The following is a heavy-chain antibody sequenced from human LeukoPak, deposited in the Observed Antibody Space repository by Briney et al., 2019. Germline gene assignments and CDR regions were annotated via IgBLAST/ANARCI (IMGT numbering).Heavy chain of an antibody. CDR2: IYSGGST. J-gene: IGHJ4*02. CDR1: GFTVSSNY. V-gene: IGHV3-53*01. Sequence: PGGSLRLSCAASGFTVSSNYMSWVRQAPGKGLEWVSVIYSGGSTYYADSVKGRFTISRDNSKNTLYLQMNSLRAEDTAVYYCASILRSSSGYYFDYWGQGTLVTVSS. CDR3: ASILRSSSGYYFDY. D-gene: IGHD3-10*01.